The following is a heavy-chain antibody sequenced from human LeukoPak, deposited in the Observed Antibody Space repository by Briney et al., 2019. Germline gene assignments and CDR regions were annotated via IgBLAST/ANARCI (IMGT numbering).Heavy chain of an antibody. V-gene: IGHV1-69*13. D-gene: IGHD2-2*01. Sequence: GASVKVSCKASGGTFSSYAITWVRQAPGQGLEWMGGIIPIFGTANYAQKFQGRVTITADESTSTAYMELSSLRSEDTAVYYCARENCSSTSCYFDYWGQGTLVTVSS. CDR2: IIPIFGTA. CDR1: GGTFSSYA. J-gene: IGHJ4*02. CDR3: ARENCSSTSCYFDY.